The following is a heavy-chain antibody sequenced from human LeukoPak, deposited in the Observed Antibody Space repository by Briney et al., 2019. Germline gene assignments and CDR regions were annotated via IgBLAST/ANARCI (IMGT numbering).Heavy chain of an antibody. CDR2: VSTSGGT. V-gene: IGHV3-23*01. CDR1: GLTFSNSA. CDR3: AKGRGYCTGGSCYSDY. Sequence: GGSLRLSCAASGLTFSNSAMNWVRQAPGKGLECVSSVSTSGGTYYADSVKGRFTISRDNSKNTLYLQMNSLRVEDTAIYYCAKGRGYCTGGSCYSDYWGQGTLVTVSS. J-gene: IGHJ4*02. D-gene: IGHD2-15*01.